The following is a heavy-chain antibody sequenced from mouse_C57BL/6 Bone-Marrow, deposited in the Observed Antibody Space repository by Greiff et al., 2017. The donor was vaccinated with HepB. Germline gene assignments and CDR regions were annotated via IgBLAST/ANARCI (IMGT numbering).Heavy chain of an antibody. J-gene: IGHJ4*01. D-gene: IGHD2-4*01. Sequence: EVQLQQSGPELVKPGASVKISCKASGYTFTDYYMNWVKQSHGKSLEWIGDINPNNGGTSYNQKFKGKATLTVDKSSSTAYMELRSLTSEDSAVYYCARPEDYDYYAMDYWGQGTSVTVSS. CDR3: ARPEDYDYYAMDY. CDR2: INPNNGGT. V-gene: IGHV1-26*01. CDR1: GYTFTDYY.